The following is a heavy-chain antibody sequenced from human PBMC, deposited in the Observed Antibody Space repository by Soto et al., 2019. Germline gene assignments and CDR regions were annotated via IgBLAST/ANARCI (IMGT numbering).Heavy chain of an antibody. V-gene: IGHV3-30*18. CDR3: AKAPLAAAVVQSYYYYGMDV. J-gene: IGHJ6*02. D-gene: IGHD6-13*01. CDR2: ISYDGSNK. Sequence: PGGSLRLSCAASGFTFSSYGMHWVRQAPGKGLEWVAVISYDGSNKYYADSVKGRFTISRDNSKNTLYLQMNSLRAEDTAVYYCAKAPLAAAVVQSYYYYGMDVWGQGTTVTVSS. CDR1: GFTFSSYG.